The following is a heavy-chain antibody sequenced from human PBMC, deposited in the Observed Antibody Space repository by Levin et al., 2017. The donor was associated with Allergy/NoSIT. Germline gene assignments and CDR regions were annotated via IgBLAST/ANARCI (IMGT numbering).Heavy chain of an antibody. D-gene: IGHD5-18*01. CDR1: GFTFRSYD. J-gene: IGHJ4*02. CDR3: ARWQYSYGFDY. Sequence: LSLTCAASGFTFRSYDMHWVRQATGKGLAWVSAIGTAGDTYYPGSVKGRFTISRENAKNSLYLQMNSLRAGDTAVYYCARWQYSYGFDYWGQGTLVTVSS. V-gene: IGHV3-13*01. CDR2: IGTAGDT.